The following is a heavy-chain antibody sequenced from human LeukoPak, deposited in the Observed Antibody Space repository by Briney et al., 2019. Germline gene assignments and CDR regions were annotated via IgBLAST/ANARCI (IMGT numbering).Heavy chain of an antibody. CDR3: TRDVHDY. D-gene: IGHD3-10*02. V-gene: IGHV3-7*01. CDR1: GFTVSSYW. CDR2: IKEDGSDK. Sequence: GVSLRLSCAASGFTVSSYWMSWVRQDPGKGLEWVATIKEDGSDKYYVDSVKGRFSISRDNAENSLYLQMNSLRAEDTAVYYCTRDVHDYWGQGTLVTVSS. J-gene: IGHJ4*02.